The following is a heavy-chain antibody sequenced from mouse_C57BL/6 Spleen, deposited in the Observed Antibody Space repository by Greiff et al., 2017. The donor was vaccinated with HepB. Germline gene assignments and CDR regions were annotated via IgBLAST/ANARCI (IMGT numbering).Heavy chain of an antibody. CDR1: GYTFTSYW. J-gene: IGHJ2*01. V-gene: IGHV1-53*01. CDR3: ARSTPVVARDFDY. D-gene: IGHD1-1*01. Sequence: QVQLQQPGTELVKPGASVKLSCKASGYTFTSYWMHWVKQRPGQGLEWIGNINPSNGGTNYNEKFKSKATLTVDKSASTAYMQLSSLTSEDSAVYYCARSTPVVARDFDYWGQGTTLTVSS. CDR2: INPSNGGT.